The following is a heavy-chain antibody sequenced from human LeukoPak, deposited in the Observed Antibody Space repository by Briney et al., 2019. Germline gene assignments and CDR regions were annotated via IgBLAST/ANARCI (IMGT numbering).Heavy chain of an antibody. CDR2: IWYDGSNK. D-gene: IGHD3-10*01. CDR3: ARDGSHGSNPYYYGSGSYEYFDY. V-gene: IGHV3-33*01. J-gene: IGHJ4*02. Sequence: GGSLRLSCAASGFTFSSYGVHWVRQAPGKGLEWVAVIWYDGSNKYYADSVKGRFTISRDNSKNTLYLQMNSLRAEDTAVYYCARDGSHGSNPYYYGSGSYEYFDYWGQGTLVTVSS. CDR1: GFTFSSYG.